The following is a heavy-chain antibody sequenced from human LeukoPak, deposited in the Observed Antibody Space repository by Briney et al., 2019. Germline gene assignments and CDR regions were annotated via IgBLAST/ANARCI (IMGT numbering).Heavy chain of an antibody. D-gene: IGHD4-17*01. J-gene: IGHJ4*02. CDR3: GKDLYGGYGGGDFDY. CDR1: GFTFSSYG. V-gene: IGHV3-30*18. CDR2: ISYDGSNK. Sequence: GGSLRLSCAASGFTFSSYGMHWVRQAPGKGLEWVAVISYDGSNKYYADSVKGRFTISRDNSKNTLYLQMNSLRAEDTAGYYFGKDLYGGYGGGDFDYWGQGTLVTVSS.